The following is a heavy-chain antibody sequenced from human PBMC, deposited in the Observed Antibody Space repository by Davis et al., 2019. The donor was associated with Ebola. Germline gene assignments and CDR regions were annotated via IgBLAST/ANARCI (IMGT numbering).Heavy chain of an antibody. CDR2: VHGGNGNT. V-gene: IGHV1-3*01. D-gene: IGHD6-19*01. CDR1: GYIFTTYA. J-gene: IGHJ4*02. Sequence: AASVTVSCKASGYIFTTYAMHWVRQAPGQRLEWMGWVHGGNGNTKYSQRFQGRVTITTDTSASTAYLDLSSLRSDDTAVFYCARATFGYNSGWYADYWGQGTLVTVSS. CDR3: ARATFGYNSGWYADY.